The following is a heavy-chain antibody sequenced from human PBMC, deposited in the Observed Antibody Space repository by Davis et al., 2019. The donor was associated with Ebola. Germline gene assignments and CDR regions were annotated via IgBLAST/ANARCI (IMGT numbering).Heavy chain of an antibody. Sequence: PGGSLRLSCAASGFSVSDKYMSWVRQAPGKGLEWVSVIYSDGRVYHADSVKGRFTISRDNSKNTFYLQMNSLRAEDTALYYCATTPQYSSGQNKPFDYWGQGTLVTVSS. D-gene: IGHD6-19*01. CDR1: GFSVSDKY. CDR3: ATTPQYSSGQNKPFDY. J-gene: IGHJ4*02. CDR2: IYSDGRV. V-gene: IGHV3-66*02.